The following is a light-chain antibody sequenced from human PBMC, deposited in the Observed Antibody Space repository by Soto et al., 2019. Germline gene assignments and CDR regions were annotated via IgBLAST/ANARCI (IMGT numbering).Light chain of an antibody. CDR2: DNN. CDR1: SSNIGINV. V-gene: IGLV1-51*01. CDR3: GSWDSSLSAYV. J-gene: IGLJ1*01. Sequence: QSVLTQPPSASGTPGQMVIISCTGSSSNIGINVLSWYQQLPGTAPKLLIYDNNKRPSGIPDRFSGSKSGTSATLGITGFQTGDEADYYCGSWDSSLSAYVFGTGTKVTVL.